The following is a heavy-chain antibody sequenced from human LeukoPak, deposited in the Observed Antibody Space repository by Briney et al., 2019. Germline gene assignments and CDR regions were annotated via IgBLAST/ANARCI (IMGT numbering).Heavy chain of an antibody. CDR1: GGSIGSYY. Sequence: SETLSLTCTVSGGSIGSYYWSWIRQPAGKGMGWIGRIYPSGSTNYNPSLESRVTMSVDTSKNQFSLKLSSVTAADTAVYYCARDRGNSWYFDSWGQGTLVTVSS. V-gene: IGHV4-4*07. CDR2: IYPSGST. D-gene: IGHD6-13*01. J-gene: IGHJ4*02. CDR3: ARDRGNSWYFDS.